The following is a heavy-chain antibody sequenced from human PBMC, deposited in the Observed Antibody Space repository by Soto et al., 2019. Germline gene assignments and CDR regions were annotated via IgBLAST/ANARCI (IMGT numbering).Heavy chain of an antibody. Sequence: PGGSLRLSCAASGFTFSDYYMSWIRQAPGKGLEWVSYISSSSSYTNYADSVKGRFTISRDNAKNSLYLQMNSLGAEDTAVYYCARYLHYYDSSGYADYWGQGTLVTVSS. V-gene: IGHV3-11*06. CDR2: ISSSSSYT. D-gene: IGHD3-22*01. CDR1: GFTFSDYY. CDR3: ARYLHYYDSSGYADY. J-gene: IGHJ4*02.